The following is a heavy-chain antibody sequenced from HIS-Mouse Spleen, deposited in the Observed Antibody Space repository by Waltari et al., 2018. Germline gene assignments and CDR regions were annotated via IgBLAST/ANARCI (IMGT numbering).Heavy chain of an antibody. Sequence: QLQLQESGPGLVKPSETLSPTCTVPGCSITSSSYYWGWIRQPPGKGLGWIGSIYYSGSTYYNPSLKSRVTISVDTSKNQFSLKLSSVTAADTAVYYCAREIPYSSSWYDWYFDLWGRGTLVTVSS. D-gene: IGHD6-13*01. CDR3: AREIPYSSSWYDWYFDL. V-gene: IGHV4-39*07. J-gene: IGHJ2*01. CDR1: GCSITSSSYY. CDR2: IYYSGST.